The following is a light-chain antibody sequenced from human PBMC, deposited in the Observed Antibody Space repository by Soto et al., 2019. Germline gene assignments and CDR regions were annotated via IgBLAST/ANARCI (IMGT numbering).Light chain of an antibody. CDR2: DAS. CDR1: QDISNF. CDR3: QQYENRLT. Sequence: DIQMTQSPSSLSASVGDRVTITCQASQDISNFLNWYQQKPGKAPKLLIYDASNLETGVPSRFSGSGSGTDFTFTISSLQPEDIATYYCQQYENRLTFGGGTKVEIK. J-gene: IGKJ4*01. V-gene: IGKV1-33*01.